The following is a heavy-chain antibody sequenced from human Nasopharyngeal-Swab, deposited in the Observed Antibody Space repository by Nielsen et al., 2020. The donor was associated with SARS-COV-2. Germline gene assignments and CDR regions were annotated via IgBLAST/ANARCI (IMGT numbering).Heavy chain of an antibody. CDR2: ISCEGSKA. V-gene: IGHV3-30*18. J-gene: IGHJ6*02. CDR3: AKKWSPFILTWGMDV. CDR1: GFSFNNYG. D-gene: IGHD3-9*01. Sequence: GESLKISCAASGFSFNNYGLHWVRQAPGKGLEWVAVISCEGSKAYYADSVEGRFTISKDNSKNLVYLQMHSLRTEDTAVYYCAKKWSPFILTWGMDVWGQGTTVTVAS.